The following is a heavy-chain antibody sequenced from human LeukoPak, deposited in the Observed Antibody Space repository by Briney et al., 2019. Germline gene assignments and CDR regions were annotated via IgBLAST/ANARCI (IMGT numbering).Heavy chain of an antibody. CDR2: ISYDGSNK. CDR1: GFTFSSYA. CDR3: ARDLGVVINNYYYYYGMDV. V-gene: IGHV3-30-3*01. Sequence: GGSLRLCCAASGFTFSSYATHWVRQAAGKGLEWVAVISYDGSNKYYADSVKGRFTISRDNSKNTLYLQMNSLRAEDTAVYYCARDLGVVINNYYYYYGMDVWGQGTTVTVSS. J-gene: IGHJ6*02. D-gene: IGHD3-3*01.